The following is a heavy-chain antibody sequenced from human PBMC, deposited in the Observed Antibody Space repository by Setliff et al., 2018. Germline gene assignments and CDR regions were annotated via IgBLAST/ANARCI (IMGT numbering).Heavy chain of an antibody. D-gene: IGHD3-22*01. V-gene: IGHV4-38-2*02. J-gene: IGHJ5*02. CDR2: IYHSGST. CDR1: GYSISSGYY. Sequence: SETLSLTCTVSGYSISSGYYWGWIRQPPGKGLEWIGSIYHSGSTYYNPSLKGRVTISVDTSKKQFSLKLSSVTAADTAVYYCARDGDYYDSSGYSYNWFDPWGQGTLVT. CDR3: ARDGDYYDSSGYSYNWFDP.